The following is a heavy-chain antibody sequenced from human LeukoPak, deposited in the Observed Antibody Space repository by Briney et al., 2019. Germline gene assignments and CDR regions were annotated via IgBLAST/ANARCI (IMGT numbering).Heavy chain of an antibody. D-gene: IGHD6-19*01. CDR1: GFTFSSYG. V-gene: IGHV3-33*01. CDR2: IWYDGSNK. Sequence: PGGSLRLSCVASGFTFSSYGMHWVRQAPGKGLEWVAVIWYDGSNKYYADSVKGRFTISRANSKNTLYLQMNSLRAEDTAVYYCARSDSSGWYLVYFDYWGQGTLVTVSS. CDR3: ARSDSSGWYLVYFDY. J-gene: IGHJ4*02.